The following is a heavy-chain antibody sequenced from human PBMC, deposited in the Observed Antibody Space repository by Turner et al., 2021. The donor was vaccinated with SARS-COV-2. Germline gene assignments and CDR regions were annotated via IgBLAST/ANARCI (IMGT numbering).Heavy chain of an antibody. J-gene: IGHJ3*02. D-gene: IGHD2-21*02. CDR2: IYSCGST. CDR1: GGPISSRRYY. V-gene: IGHV4-39*02. Sequence: QLRLQVSSPVLARPSEPLSLTCSASGGPISSRRYYWGCIRQPSLKGLDWIWTIYSCGSTVYNPSLKRRVTMSLDSSQNHLSPRLGSVTAADTAVYYCAMAYCAGDCSLDDAFDIWGQGTLVTLSS. CDR3: AMAYCAGDCSLDDAFDI.